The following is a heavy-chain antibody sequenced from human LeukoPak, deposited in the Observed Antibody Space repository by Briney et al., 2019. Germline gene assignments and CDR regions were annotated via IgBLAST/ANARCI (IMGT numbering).Heavy chain of an antibody. D-gene: IGHD3-22*01. Sequence: ASVKVSCKASGYTFTTYDITWVRQATGQGLEWMGWMNPNSGNTAYAQKFQGRVTMTRDTSISTAYMELSRLRSDDTAVYYCAGMGGDYYDSSGYYEPFDYWGQGTLVTVSS. CDR3: AGMGGDYYDSSGYYEPFDY. CDR2: MNPNSGNT. V-gene: IGHV1-8*02. CDR1: GYTFTTYD. J-gene: IGHJ4*02.